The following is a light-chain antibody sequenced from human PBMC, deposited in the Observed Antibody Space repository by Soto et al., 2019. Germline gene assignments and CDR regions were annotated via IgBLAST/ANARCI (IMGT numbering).Light chain of an antibody. V-gene: IGLV4-69*01. CDR2: VNSDGSH. J-gene: IGLJ2*01. CDR3: QTWGTGTVI. Sequence: QPVLTQSPSASASLGASVKLTCTLSSGHSSYAIAWHQQQPEKGPRYLMKVNSDGSHSKGDGIPDRFSGSSSGAERYLTISRLQSEDEADYYSQTWGTGTVIFGGGTKVTVL. CDR1: SGHSSYA.